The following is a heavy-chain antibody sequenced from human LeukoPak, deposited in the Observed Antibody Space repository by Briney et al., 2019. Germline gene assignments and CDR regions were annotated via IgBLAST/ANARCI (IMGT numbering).Heavy chain of an antibody. J-gene: IGHJ4*02. CDR3: ARRNMVRGVIIPDY. Sequence: ASVKVSCKASGYTFTSYDIHWVRQATGQGLEWMGWMNPNSGNTGYAQKFQGRVTMTRNTSISTAYMELSSLRSEDTAVYYCARRNMVRGVIIPDYWGQGTLVTVSS. CDR1: GYTFTSYD. D-gene: IGHD3-10*01. CDR2: MNPNSGNT. V-gene: IGHV1-8*01.